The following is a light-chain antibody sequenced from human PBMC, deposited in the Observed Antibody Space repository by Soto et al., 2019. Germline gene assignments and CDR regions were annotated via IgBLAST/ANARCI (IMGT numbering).Light chain of an antibody. V-gene: IGKV3-15*01. J-gene: IGKJ3*01. Sequence: EIVMTQSPATLSVPPGERATLSCRASQSVSSNLAWYQQKPGQAPRLLIYGASTRATGIPARFSGSGSGTEFTLTISSLQSEDFAVYYCQQYNNWPFTFGPGTKVDIK. CDR1: QSVSSN. CDR2: GAS. CDR3: QQYNNWPFT.